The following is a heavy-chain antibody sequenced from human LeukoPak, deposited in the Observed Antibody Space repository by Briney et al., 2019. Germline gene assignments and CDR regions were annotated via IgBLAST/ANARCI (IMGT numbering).Heavy chain of an antibody. J-gene: IGHJ6*02. Sequence: SETLSLTWTVSGGSISSYYWSWIRQPPGKGLEWIGYIYHSGNTYYNPSLKSRVTISIHNSKNQFSLKVNSVTAADTAVYYCARDRNYYDSSGPPYYYSALDVWAKGPRSPSP. CDR2: IYHSGNT. V-gene: IGHV4-59*01. D-gene: IGHD3-22*01. CDR1: GGSISSYY. CDR3: ARDRNYYDSSGPPYYYSALDV.